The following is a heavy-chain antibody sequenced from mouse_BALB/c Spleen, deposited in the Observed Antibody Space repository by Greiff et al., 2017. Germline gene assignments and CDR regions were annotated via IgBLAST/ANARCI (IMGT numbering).Heavy chain of an antibody. D-gene: IGHD2-4*01. CDR2: IDPENGNT. V-gene: IGHV14-1*02. J-gene: IGHJ3*01. CDR1: GFNIKDYY. Sequence: EVQRVESGAELVRPGALVKLSCKASGFNIKDYYMHWVKQRPEQGLEWIGWIDPENGNTIYDPKFQGKASITADTSSNTAYLQLSSLTSEDTAVYYCASMITTRGWAYWGQGTLVTVSA. CDR3: ASMITTRGWAY.